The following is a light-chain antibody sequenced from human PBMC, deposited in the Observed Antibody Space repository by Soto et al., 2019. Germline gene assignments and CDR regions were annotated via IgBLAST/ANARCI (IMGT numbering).Light chain of an antibody. CDR1: QSVSYTF. J-gene: IGKJ4*01. CDR3: QQYGSSPLT. CDR2: GAF. Sequence: EIVLTQSPGTLSLSPGERATLSCRASQSVSYTFLAWYQQKPGQAPRLLIHGAFTRATGIPDRFRGSGSGTDFTLTISTLEPEDFAVYYCQQYGSSPLTFGGGTKVEIK. V-gene: IGKV3-20*01.